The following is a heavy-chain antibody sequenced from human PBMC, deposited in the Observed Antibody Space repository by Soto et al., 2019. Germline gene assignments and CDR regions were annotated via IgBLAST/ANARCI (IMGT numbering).Heavy chain of an antibody. J-gene: IGHJ6*02. CDR3: ARDRGGLRPEYYSMDV. CDR2: IYYNGNT. V-gene: IGHV4-30-4*01. D-gene: IGHD3-10*01. CDR1: GASIRSPDYY. Sequence: LSLTCTVSGASIRSPDYYWSWIRQPPGKGLEWVGHIYYNGNTYDNPSLKSRLTISVDTSKNQFSLKLTSVTAADTAVYYCARDRGGLRPEYYSMDVWSQGTTVTVSS.